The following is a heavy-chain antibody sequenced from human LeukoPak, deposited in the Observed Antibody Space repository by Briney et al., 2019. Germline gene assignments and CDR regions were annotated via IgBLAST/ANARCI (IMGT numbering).Heavy chain of an antibody. CDR2: IRYDGSNK. V-gene: IGHV3-30*02. D-gene: IGHD3-3*01. J-gene: IGHJ4*02. CDR1: GFTFSSYG. CDR3: AKLSAGLVDVWGGYYSSWPSFDY. Sequence: PGGSLRLSCAASGFTFSSYGMHWVRQAPGKGLEGVAFIRYDGSNKYYADSVKGRFTISRDNSKNTLYLQMNSLRAEDTAVYYCAKLSAGLVDVWGGYYSSWPSFDYWGQGTLVTVSS.